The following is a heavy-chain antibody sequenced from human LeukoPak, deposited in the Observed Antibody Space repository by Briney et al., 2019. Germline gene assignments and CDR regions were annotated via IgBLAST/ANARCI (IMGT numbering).Heavy chain of an antibody. CDR2: IDSGGSA. Sequence: WGSLRLSCAASGFTVSNYHMTWVRQAPGRGLEWVSVIDSGGSAFYADSVKGRFTISRDNSRNTLYLQMNCLRAEDTAVYYCARRTNEPGTTTVTAFDFWGQGTLVTVSS. J-gene: IGHJ4*02. D-gene: IGHD4-17*01. V-gene: IGHV3-66*01. CDR3: ARRTNEPGTTTVTAFDF. CDR1: GFTVSNYH.